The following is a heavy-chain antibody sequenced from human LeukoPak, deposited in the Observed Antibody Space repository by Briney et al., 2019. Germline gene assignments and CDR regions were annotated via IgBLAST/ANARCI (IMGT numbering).Heavy chain of an antibody. D-gene: IGHD6-19*01. CDR3: AKMPVSYSSGWTTFDY. CDR1: GFTFSSYA. Sequence: GGSLRLSCAASGFTFSSYAVSWVRQAPGEGLEWVSGISASGTSTYYTDSVKGRFTISRDNSKNTLYLQMNSLRAEDTAVYYCAKMPVSYSSGWTTFDYWGRGTLVTVSS. V-gene: IGHV3-23*01. CDR2: ISASGTST. J-gene: IGHJ4*02.